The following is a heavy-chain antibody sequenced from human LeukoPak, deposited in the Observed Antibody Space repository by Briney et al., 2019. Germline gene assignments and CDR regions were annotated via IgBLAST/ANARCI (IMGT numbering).Heavy chain of an antibody. CDR2: IDYSGTT. J-gene: IGHJ4*02. CDR3: ARPRAYSSSWYYFDH. V-gene: IGHV4-39*01. Sequence: SETLSLTCTDSGGSISSNSYYWGWIRQPPGKGLEWIGSIDYSGTTYYNPSLKSRVTISTDTSKNQFSLRLSSVTAADTAVYYCARPRAYSSSWYYFDHWGQGTLITVSS. CDR1: GGSISSNSYY. D-gene: IGHD6-13*01.